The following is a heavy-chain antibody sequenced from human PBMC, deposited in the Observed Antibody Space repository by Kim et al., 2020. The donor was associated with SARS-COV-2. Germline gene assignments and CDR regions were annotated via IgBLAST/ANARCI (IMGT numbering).Heavy chain of an antibody. Sequence: ASVKVSCKASGYTFSNYAMNWVRQAPGQGLEWMGGINTNTGNPTYAQGFTGRFVFSLDTSVSTVYLQISSLKAEDTAVYYCTRDIYGSGRNFDYWGQGTLVTVSS. D-gene: IGHD3-10*01. CDR1: GYTFSNYA. J-gene: IGHJ4*02. V-gene: IGHV7-4-1*02. CDR2: INTNTGNP. CDR3: TRDIYGSGRNFDY.